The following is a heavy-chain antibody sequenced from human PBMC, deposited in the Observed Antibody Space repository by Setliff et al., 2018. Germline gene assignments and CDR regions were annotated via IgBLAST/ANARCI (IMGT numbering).Heavy chain of an antibody. CDR2: IYPGDSDT. Sequence: ESLKISCKGSGYSFTTYWIGWVRQMPGKGLEWMGIIYPGDSDTRYSPSFQGQVTISADKSISTAYLQLSSLKASDTAIYYCARRAVTAEYYFDYWGQGTLVTVSS. J-gene: IGHJ4*02. CDR3: ARRAVTAEYYFDY. V-gene: IGHV5-51*01. D-gene: IGHD2-21*02. CDR1: GYSFTTYW.